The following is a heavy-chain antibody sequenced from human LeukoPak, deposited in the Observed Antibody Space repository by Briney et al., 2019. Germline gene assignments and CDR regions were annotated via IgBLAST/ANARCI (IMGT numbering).Heavy chain of an antibody. V-gene: IGHV7-4-1*02. Sequence: ASVKVSCKASGYTFTSYAMNWVRQAPGQGLEWMGWIDTNTGNPTYAQGFTGRFVFSLDTSVSTAYLQISSLKAEDTAVYYCARANSGSLHYYGMDVWGQGTTVTVSS. D-gene: IGHD1-26*01. CDR1: GYTFTSYA. CDR3: ARANSGSLHYYGMDV. CDR2: IDTNTGNP. J-gene: IGHJ6*02.